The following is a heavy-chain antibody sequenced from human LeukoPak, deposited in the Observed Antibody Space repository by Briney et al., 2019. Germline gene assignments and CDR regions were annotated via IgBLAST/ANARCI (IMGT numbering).Heavy chain of an antibody. D-gene: IGHD3-9*01. CDR1: GFTFGDYA. V-gene: IGHV3-49*04. CDR2: IRSNAYGGTT. Sequence: GGSLRLSCTASGFTFGDYAMSWVRQAPGKGLEWVGFIRSNAYGGTTEYAASVKGRFTISRDDSKSIAYLQMNSLKTEDTAVYYCTRDSHSRSYDISSGYYNPDYYYVGVWGKGTTVTVSS. CDR3: TRDSHSRSYDISSGYYNPDYYYVGV. J-gene: IGHJ6*03.